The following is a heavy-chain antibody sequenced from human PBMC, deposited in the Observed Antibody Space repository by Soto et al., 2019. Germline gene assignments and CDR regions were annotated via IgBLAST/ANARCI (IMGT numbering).Heavy chain of an antibody. CDR3: ARDRHIVVVVAANYNWFDP. Sequence: QVQLVQSGAEEKKPGASVKVSRKASGYTFTSYAMHWVRQAPGQRLEWMGWINAGNGNTKYSQKFQGRVTITRDTSASTAYMELSSLRSEDTAVYHCARDRHIVVVVAANYNWFDPWGQGTLVTVSS. CDR1: GYTFTSYA. CDR2: INAGNGNT. J-gene: IGHJ5*02. D-gene: IGHD2-15*01. V-gene: IGHV1-3*05.